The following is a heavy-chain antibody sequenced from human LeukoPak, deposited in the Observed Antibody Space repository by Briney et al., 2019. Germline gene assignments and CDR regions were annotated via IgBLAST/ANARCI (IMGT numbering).Heavy chain of an antibody. V-gene: IGHV3-48*01. D-gene: IGHD5-18*01. J-gene: IGHJ4*02. CDR1: GFTFRNYL. CDR3: AREPMHTAMVLDY. CDR2: ISSTGGTI. Sequence: GGSLRLSCAASGFTFRNYLMNWVRQAPGKGQEWVSFISSTGGTIYYADSVKGRFTVSRDNGKNSLLLQMNSLRAEDTAVYYCAREPMHTAMVLDYWGQGTLVTVSS.